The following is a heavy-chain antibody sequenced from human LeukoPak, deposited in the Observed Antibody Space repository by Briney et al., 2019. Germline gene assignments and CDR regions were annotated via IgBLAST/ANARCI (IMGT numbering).Heavy chain of an antibody. CDR2: ISGSGGST. V-gene: IGHV3-23*01. Sequence: GGSLRLSCAASGFTFSSYAMSWVRQAAGKGLEWVSAISGSGGSTYYADSVKGRFTISRDNSKNTLYLQMNSLRAEDTAVYYCAKVVGIVVVTAILDYFDYWGQGTLVTVSS. CDR1: GFTFSSYA. CDR3: AKVVGIVVVTAILDYFDY. D-gene: IGHD2-21*02. J-gene: IGHJ4*02.